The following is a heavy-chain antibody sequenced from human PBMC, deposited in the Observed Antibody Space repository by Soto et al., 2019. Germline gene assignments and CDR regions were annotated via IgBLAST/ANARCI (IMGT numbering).Heavy chain of an antibody. CDR1: GDSIRSYY. D-gene: IGHD2-2*01. J-gene: IGHJ4*02. CDR2: IYYSGSI. Sequence: QVQLQESGPGLVKPSETLALPCTVSGDSIRSYYWSWNRQPPGKGLEWIGHIYYSGSIHYNPSLKSRVTMSVDSSQNRLSLDLRSVTAADTAVYFCARILRIYCSSGSCYYFESWGQGTLFTVSS. CDR3: ARILRIYCSSGSCYYFES. V-gene: IGHV4-59*01.